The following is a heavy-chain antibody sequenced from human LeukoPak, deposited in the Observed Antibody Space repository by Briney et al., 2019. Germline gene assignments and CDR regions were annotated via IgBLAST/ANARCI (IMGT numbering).Heavy chain of an antibody. J-gene: IGHJ4*02. CDR1: GYSFTNYG. CDR2: ISAYNDNA. D-gene: IGHD7-27*01. Sequence: ASVKVSCKASGYSFTNYGISWVRQAPGQGLEWMGWISAYNDNAHYAQGLEGSVTMTSETSTRTAYMELRSLRSDDTAIYYCTRSTLGIEFDYWGQGTLVTVSS. CDR3: TRSTLGIEFDY. V-gene: IGHV1-18*01.